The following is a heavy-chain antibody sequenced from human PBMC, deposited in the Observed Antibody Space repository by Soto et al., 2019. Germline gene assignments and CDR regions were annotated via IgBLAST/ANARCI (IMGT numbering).Heavy chain of an antibody. V-gene: IGHV1-18*01. CDR3: ARCGNHYNNNFDV. CDR2: VSAYNGNT. J-gene: IGHJ6*02. D-gene: IGHD4-4*01. Sequence: GASVKVSCKASGYSFTSYGISWVRQAPGQGLEWMGWVSAYNGNTNYAQRLQGRITVTTDASTSTAYMELRSLRSDDTAVYYCARCGNHYNNNFDVWGLGSTVTVSS. CDR1: GYSFTSYG.